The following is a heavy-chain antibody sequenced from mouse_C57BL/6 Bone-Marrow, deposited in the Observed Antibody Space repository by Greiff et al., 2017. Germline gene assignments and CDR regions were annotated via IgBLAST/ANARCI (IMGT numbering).Heavy chain of an antibody. Sequence: DVKLQESGAELVRPGASVKLSCTASGFNIKDDYMHWVKQRPEQGLEWIGWIDPENGDTEYASKFQGKATITADTSSNTAYLQLSSLTSEDTTVYYCTDPMLDGYYFDVWGRGTTVTVAA. CDR3: TDPMLDGYYFDV. CDR1: GFNIKDDY. D-gene: IGHD2-3*01. CDR2: IDPENGDT. J-gene: IGHJ1*03. V-gene: IGHV14-4*01.